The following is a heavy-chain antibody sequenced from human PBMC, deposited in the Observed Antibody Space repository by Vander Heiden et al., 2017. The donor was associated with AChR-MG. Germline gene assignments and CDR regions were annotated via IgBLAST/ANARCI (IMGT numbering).Heavy chain of an antibody. CDR2: ISSSSSYI. D-gene: IGHD2-15*01. CDR1: GFTFSSYS. V-gene: IGHV3-21*01. Sequence: VQLVESGGGLVKPGGSLSLSCAASGFTFSSYSMNGVRQAPGKGLEWVSSISSSSSYIYCADSVKGRFTISRDNAKNSLYLQMNSLRAEDTAVYYCAKVVVAATSYYYMDVWGKGTTVTVSS. CDR3: AKVVVAATSYYYMDV. J-gene: IGHJ6*03.